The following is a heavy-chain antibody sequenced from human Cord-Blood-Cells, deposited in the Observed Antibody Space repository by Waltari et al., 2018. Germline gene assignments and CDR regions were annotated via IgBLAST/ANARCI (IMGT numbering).Heavy chain of an antibody. Sequence: QVQLVQSGAEVKKPGASVKVSCKASGYTFTGYYMHWVRQAPGQGLEWMGWINPNSGDTNYAQKFQGRVTMTRDTSISTAYMELSRLRSDDTAVYYCARERVNWGFDYWGQGTLVTVSS. CDR2: INPNSGDT. CDR3: ARERVNWGFDY. V-gene: IGHV1-2*02. CDR1: GYTFTGYY. J-gene: IGHJ4*02. D-gene: IGHD7-27*01.